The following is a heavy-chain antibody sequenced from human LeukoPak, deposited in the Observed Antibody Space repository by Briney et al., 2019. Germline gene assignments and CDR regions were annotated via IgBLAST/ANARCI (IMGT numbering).Heavy chain of an antibody. J-gene: IGHJ4*02. D-gene: IGHD5-12*01. CDR2: ISYDGNYE. CDR1: GFTLSSYG. V-gene: IGHV3-30*18. CDR3: AKVGYSGYDLLYFDH. Sequence: GGSLGLSCAASGFTLSSYGVHWVREAPGRGLEWVAVISYDGNYEFYADSVKGRFTISRDNSKNTLYLQMNNLRTEDTAMYSCAKVGYSGYDLLYFDHWGQGTLVTVSS.